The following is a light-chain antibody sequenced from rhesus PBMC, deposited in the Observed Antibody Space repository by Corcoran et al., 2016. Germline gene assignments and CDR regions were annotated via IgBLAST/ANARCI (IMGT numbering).Light chain of an antibody. V-gene: IGKV1-25*01. Sequence: DIQMTQSPSSLSASVGDRVTITCQASQAISNNLAWYQQKPGKFPKLLLYKASTLQSGVPSRFSGSGNGTEFTLTISSLKPEDFATYYCQHGYGITPTFGQGTKVEIK. CDR1: QAISNN. CDR2: KAS. J-gene: IGKJ1*01. CDR3: QHGYGITPT.